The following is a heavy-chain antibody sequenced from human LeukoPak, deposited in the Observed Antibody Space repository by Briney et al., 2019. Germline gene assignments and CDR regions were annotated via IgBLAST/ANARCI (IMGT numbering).Heavy chain of an antibody. Sequence: ASVKVSCKASGYTFTSYYMHWVRQAPGQGLEWMGIINPSGGSTSYAQKFQGRVTMTRDTSTSTVYMELSSLGSEDTAVYYCARDQKVAGGLDYWGQGTLATVSS. V-gene: IGHV1-46*01. CDR2: INPSGGST. CDR1: GYTFTSYY. D-gene: IGHD2-8*02. CDR3: ARDQKVAGGLDY. J-gene: IGHJ4*02.